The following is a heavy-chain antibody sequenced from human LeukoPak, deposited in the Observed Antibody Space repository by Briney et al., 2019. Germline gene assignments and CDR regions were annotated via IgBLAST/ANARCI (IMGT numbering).Heavy chain of an antibody. Sequence: PGVPLRLSCEGSGFNYKVYGMDGVRQATEKGGEWISYISGGSTGVFYAASVRGRFTISRDNAQRSLYLHMNSLTAEDTAIYYCVREKGGFGFVLWGRGTLVTVSS. CDR1: GFNYKVYG. CDR2: ISGGSTGV. CDR3: VREKGGFGFVL. D-gene: IGHD3-16*01. J-gene: IGHJ2*01. V-gene: IGHV3-48*04.